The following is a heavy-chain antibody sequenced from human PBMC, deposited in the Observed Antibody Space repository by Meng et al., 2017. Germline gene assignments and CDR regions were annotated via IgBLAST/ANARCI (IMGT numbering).Heavy chain of an antibody. CDR3: AGRLAPDAFDV. CDR1: GGSIRNEDYS. J-gene: IGHJ3*01. CDR2: IYYNGKT. V-gene: IGHV4-31*03. Sequence: QLHLQEAGPGPVKPSQTLSLTCTVSGGSIRNEDYSWSWIRQHPVKGLEWIGYIYYNGKTYYNPSLESRISMSVDTSKNQFSLILSSVAAADTAVYYYAGRLAPDAFDVWGLGTMVTVSS.